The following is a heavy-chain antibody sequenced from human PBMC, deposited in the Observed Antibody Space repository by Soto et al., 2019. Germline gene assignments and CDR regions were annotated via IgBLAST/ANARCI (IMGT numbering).Heavy chain of an antibody. CDR1: GGSVSSGSYY. J-gene: IGHJ4*02. D-gene: IGHD3-3*02. CDR2: ISYSGST. Sequence: PSETLSLTCTVSGGSVSSGSYYWSWIRQPPGKGLEWIGYISYSGSTNYNPSLKRRVTISVDTSKNQFSLTLSSVTAADTAVDYCAREGVGRDTFFTPWGQGTLVTVSS. CDR3: AREGVGRDTFFTP. V-gene: IGHV4-61*01.